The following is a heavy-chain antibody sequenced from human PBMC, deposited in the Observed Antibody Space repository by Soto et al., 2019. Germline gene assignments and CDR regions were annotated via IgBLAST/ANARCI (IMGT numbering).Heavy chain of an antibody. V-gene: IGHV4-34*10. CDR3: ARFRRGPAALFDKD. CDR1: GGPFSGFY. CDR2: VNDSGST. D-gene: IGHD2-2*01. Sequence: SETLSLTCAVYGGPFSGFYWSWIRQPPGKGLEWIGEVNDSGSTNYNPSLKSRVTLSVDTSKNQFSLKLSSMTAADTAVYYCARFRRGPAALFDKDWGQGILVTVSS. J-gene: IGHJ4*02.